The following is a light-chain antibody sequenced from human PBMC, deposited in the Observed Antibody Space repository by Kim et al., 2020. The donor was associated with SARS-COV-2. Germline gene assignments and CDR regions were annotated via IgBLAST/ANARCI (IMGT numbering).Light chain of an antibody. V-gene: IGLV2-14*03. J-gene: IGLJ3*02. CDR1: NSDIGGYNY. Sequence: QSITISCTGTNSDIGGYNYVSWYQHHPGKAPKLIIFDVSQRPSGVSNRFSGSKSANTASLTISGLQAEDEADYYCSSYTSSSSFGVFGGGTQLTVL. CDR2: DVS. CDR3: SSYTSSSSFGV.